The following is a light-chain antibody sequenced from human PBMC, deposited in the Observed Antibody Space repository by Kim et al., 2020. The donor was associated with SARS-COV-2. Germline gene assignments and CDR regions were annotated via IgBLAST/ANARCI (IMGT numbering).Light chain of an antibody. CDR3: QQYNSYPWT. CDR1: QSISSW. CDR2: KAS. Sequence: DIQMTQSPSTLSASVGDRVTITCRASQSISSWLAWYQQKPGKTPNLLIYKASSLETRVPSRFSGSGSGTEFILTISSLQPDDFATYYCQQYNSYPWTFGQGTKVDIK. J-gene: IGKJ1*01. V-gene: IGKV1-5*03.